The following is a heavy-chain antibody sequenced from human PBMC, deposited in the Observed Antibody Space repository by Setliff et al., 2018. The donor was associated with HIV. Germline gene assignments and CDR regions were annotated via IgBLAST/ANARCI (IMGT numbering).Heavy chain of an antibody. CDR1: GGSFSGHY. CDR3: ARGQDLGATWTGYYYYYMDV. Sequence: SETLSLTCAVYGGSFSGHYWIWIRQPPGKGLEWIGETNPSGSTKYNPSLKSRVTISVDRSKNQFSLKLTSVTAADTAVYYCARGQDLGATWTGYYYYYMDVWGKGTTVTVSS. CDR2: TNPSGST. V-gene: IGHV4-34*01. J-gene: IGHJ6*03. D-gene: IGHD1-26*01.